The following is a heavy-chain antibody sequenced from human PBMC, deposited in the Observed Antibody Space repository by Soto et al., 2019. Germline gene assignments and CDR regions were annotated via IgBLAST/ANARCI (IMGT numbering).Heavy chain of an antibody. J-gene: IGHJ5*02. CDR3: ATSNWFDP. CDR2: FHKSGST. Sequence: SETLSLTCSVSGVSISDSRYHWGWIRQPPGKGLEWIGNFHKSGSTYYNPSLKSRVTISVDTSKNQFSLKLSSVTAADTAVYYCATSNWFDPWGQGTLVTVSS. V-gene: IGHV4-39*01. CDR1: GVSISDSRYH.